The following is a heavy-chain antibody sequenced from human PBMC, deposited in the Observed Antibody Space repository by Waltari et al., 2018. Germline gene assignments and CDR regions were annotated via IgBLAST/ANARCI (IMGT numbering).Heavy chain of an antibody. CDR3: ATDWAGTSCNGDCLEN. CDR2: ISGSGDTT. V-gene: IGHV3-23*04. CDR1: GFPFSRYS. J-gene: IGHJ4*02. D-gene: IGHD2-21*02. Sequence: VQVVESGGTLVQPEGSLGLPFAASGFPFSRYSMTWVRQAPGKGLGWVSSISGSGDTTYYANSVKGRFSISRDNSKNTECLHMNSLRAEDTAVYYCATDWAGTSCNGDCLENWGQGTLVTVSS.